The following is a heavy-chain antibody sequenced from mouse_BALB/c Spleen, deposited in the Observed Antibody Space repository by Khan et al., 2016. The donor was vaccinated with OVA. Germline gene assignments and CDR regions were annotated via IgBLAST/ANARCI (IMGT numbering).Heavy chain of an antibody. D-gene: IGHD2-12*01. V-gene: IGHV1-9*01. CDR1: GYTFSSYW. CDR3: ARGCYGGVAY. CDR2: IFPGSVST. J-gene: IGHJ3*01. Sequence: QVQLQQSGGDLMKPGASVKISCKATGYTFSSYWIEWVKQRPGHGLEWIGQIFPGSVSTTYHEKFKGKATFTADTSSNTAYMQLSSLTSEDAAVXYCARGCYGGVAYWGQGTLVTVSA.